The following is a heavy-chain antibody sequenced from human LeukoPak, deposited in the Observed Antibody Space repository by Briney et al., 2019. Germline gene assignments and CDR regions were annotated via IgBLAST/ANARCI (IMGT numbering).Heavy chain of an antibody. CDR3: ARTREQWQVLDY. D-gene: IGHD6-19*01. J-gene: IGHJ4*02. Sequence: GRSLRLSCAASGLSFGSYGMHWVRQAPGKWLEWVAVISHEGSNKYYADSVKGRFTISGDNSRNMVYLQMNSLRADDTAVYYCARTREQWQVLDYWGQGTLVTVSS. CDR2: ISHEGSNK. CDR1: GLSFGSYG. V-gene: IGHV3-30*03.